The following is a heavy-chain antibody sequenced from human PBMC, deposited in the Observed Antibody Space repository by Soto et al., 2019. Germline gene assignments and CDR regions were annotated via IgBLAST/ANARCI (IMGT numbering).Heavy chain of an antibody. CDR3: ARLLILGGYGSGSYRCHGMDV. J-gene: IGHJ6*02. V-gene: IGHV5-10-1*01. Sequence: PGESLKISCNGSGYSFTTYWISWVRQMPGKGLEWMGRIDPSDSYTNYSPSFQGHVTISADKSISTAYLQWSSLKASDTAMYYCARLLILGGYGSGSYRCHGMDVWGQGTTVTVSS. CDR1: GYSFTTYW. D-gene: IGHD3-10*01. CDR2: IDPSDSYT.